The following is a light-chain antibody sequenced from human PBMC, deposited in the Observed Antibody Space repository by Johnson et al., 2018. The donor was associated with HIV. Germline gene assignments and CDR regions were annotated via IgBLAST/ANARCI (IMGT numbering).Light chain of an antibody. Sequence: LTQPPSVSVSPGQTASITCSGDKLGDKYACWYQQKPGQSPVLVIYQDSKRPSGIPDRFSGSKSGTSATLCITGLQTGDEADYYCGTWESRLSAVFGTGTKVTVL. CDR1: KLGDKY. CDR3: GTWESRLSAV. V-gene: IGLV3-1*01. J-gene: IGLJ1*01. CDR2: QDS.